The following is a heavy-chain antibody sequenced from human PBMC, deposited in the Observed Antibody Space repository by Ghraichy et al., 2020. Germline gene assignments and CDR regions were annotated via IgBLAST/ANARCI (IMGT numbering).Heavy chain of an antibody. Sequence: GRSLRLSCAASGFTFRVYAMSWVRQAPGKGLEWVSSIDSGGATTHYADSVRGRFTISRDNSKNTLYLQLNSLRAEDTAVYYCAKGGVGATRRDFDYWGQGTLVTVSS. V-gene: IGHV3-23*01. D-gene: IGHD1-26*01. CDR1: GFTFRVYA. J-gene: IGHJ4*02. CDR2: IDSGGATT. CDR3: AKGGVGATRRDFDY.